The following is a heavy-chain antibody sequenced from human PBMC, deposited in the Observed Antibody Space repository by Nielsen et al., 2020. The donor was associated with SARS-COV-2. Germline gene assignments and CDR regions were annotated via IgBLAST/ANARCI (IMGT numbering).Heavy chain of an antibody. CDR1: GFTFSSYG. Sequence: GESLPLSCAASGFTFSSYGMHWVRQAPGKGLEWVAVIWYDGSNKYYADSVKGRFTISRDNSKNTLYLQMNSLRAEDTAVYYCARGESWAGGNSDQGGYFDYWGQGTLVTVSS. CDR2: IWYDGSNK. V-gene: IGHV3-33*01. D-gene: IGHD4-23*01. J-gene: IGHJ4*02. CDR3: ARGESWAGGNSDQGGYFDY.